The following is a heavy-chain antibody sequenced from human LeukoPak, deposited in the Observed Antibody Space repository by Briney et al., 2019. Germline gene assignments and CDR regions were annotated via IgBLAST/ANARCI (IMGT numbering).Heavy chain of an antibody. D-gene: IGHD6-19*01. Sequence: SETLSLTCTVSGGSISSYYWSWIRQPPGKGLEWIGEIYRSGTTNYKPSLKSRVTISLDKSRNHFSLKLTSVTAADSAVYYCARRSPYSTGWSSYFDYWGQGALVTVSS. V-gene: IGHV4-59*12. J-gene: IGHJ4*02. CDR2: IYRSGTT. CDR1: GGSISSYY. CDR3: ARRSPYSTGWSSYFDY.